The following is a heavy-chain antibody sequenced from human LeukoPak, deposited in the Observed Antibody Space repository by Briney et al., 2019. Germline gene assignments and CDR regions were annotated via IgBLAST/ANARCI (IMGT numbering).Heavy chain of an antibody. D-gene: IGHD3-9*01. J-gene: IGHJ1*01. Sequence: PSETLSLTCTVSGGSISSYYWSWIRQPPGKGLEWIGYIYYSGSTYYNPSLKSRVTISVDTSKNQFSLKLSSVTAADTAVYYCATGFDAEYFQHWGQGTLVTVSS. V-gene: IGHV4-59*08. CDR2: IYYSGST. CDR1: GGSISSYY. CDR3: ATGFDAEYFQH.